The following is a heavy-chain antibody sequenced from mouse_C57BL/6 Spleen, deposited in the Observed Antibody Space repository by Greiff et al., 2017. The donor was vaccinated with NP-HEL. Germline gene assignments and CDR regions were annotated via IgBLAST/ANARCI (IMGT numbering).Heavy chain of an antibody. V-gene: IGHV5-6*01. Sequence: EVKLVESGGDLVKPVGSVKLSCDTSGFTFSSYGMSWVRQTPDKRLEWVATISSGGSYTDYPESVKGRFTISRDNAKNTLYLQMSSLQSEDTAMYYCARHGGSSSYYFDYWGQGTTLTVSS. D-gene: IGHD1-1*01. CDR2: ISSGGSYT. CDR1: GFTFSSYG. J-gene: IGHJ2*01. CDR3: ARHGGSSSYYFDY.